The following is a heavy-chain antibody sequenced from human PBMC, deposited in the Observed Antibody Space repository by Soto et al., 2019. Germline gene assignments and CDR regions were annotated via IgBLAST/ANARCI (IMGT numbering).Heavy chain of an antibody. CDR1: GFTFSSYE. D-gene: IGHD3-10*01. CDR2: ISSSGSTI. CDR3: ARGRDYYGSGSYSIGAELSAFDI. J-gene: IGHJ3*02. Sequence: GGSLRLSCAASGFTFSSYEMNWIRQAPGKGLEWVSYISSSGSTIYYADSVKGRFTISRDNAKNSLYLQMNSLRAEDTAVYYCARGRDYYGSGSYSIGAELSAFDIWGQGTMVTVSS. V-gene: IGHV3-48*03.